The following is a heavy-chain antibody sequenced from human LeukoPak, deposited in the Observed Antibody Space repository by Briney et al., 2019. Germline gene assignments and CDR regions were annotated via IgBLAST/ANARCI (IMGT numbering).Heavy chain of an antibody. J-gene: IGHJ5*02. CDR1: GVSISSYY. V-gene: IGHV4-59*12. CDR2: IYYSGNT. CDR3: ARDKSRLFDP. Sequence: PSETLSLTCTVSGVSISSYYWSWVRQPPGKGLEWIGYIYYSGNTNYNPSLKSRVTISVDTSKNQFSLKLSSVTAADTAVYYCARDKSRLFDPWGQGTLVTVSS.